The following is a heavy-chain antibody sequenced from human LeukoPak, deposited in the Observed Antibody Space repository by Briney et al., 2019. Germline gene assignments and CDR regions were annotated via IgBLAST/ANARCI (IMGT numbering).Heavy chain of an antibody. D-gene: IGHD3-3*01. CDR3: ARDHEGSPFWRDAFDI. CDR1: GYTLSSYG. J-gene: IGHJ3*02. CDR2: ISGYNYKT. Sequence: ASVKVFCKAFGYTLSSYGISWLRQAPGQGLEWIGWISGYNYKTKYAQTFQGRVAMTIDTSTKTVSMELRILRSDDTAVYYCARDHEGSPFWRDAFDIWGQGTMVTVSS. V-gene: IGHV1-18*04.